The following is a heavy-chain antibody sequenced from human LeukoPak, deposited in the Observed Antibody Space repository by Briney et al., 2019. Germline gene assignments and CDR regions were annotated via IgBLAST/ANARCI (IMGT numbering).Heavy chain of an antibody. J-gene: IGHJ5*02. CDR2: INAGNGNT. D-gene: IGHD1-26*01. V-gene: IGHV1-3*01. CDR3: ARTFISTKERNSGSYDWFDP. CDR1: GYTFTSYA. Sequence: ASVKVSCKASGYTFTSYAMPWVRQAPGQRLEWMGWINAGNGNTKYSQKFQGRVTITRDTSASTAYMELSSLRSEDTAVYYCARTFISTKERNSGSYDWFDPWGQGTLVTVSS.